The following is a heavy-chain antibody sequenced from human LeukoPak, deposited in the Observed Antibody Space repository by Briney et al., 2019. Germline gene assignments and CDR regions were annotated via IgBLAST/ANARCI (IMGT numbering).Heavy chain of an antibody. Sequence: GGSLRLSCAASGFTFGNYNMNWVRQAPGKGLEWVSSISGSGNYIYYADSVKGRFTISRDNAKNSLFLEMNSLRVEDTAVYYCARDEVATISDYWGQGALVTVSS. D-gene: IGHD5-12*01. CDR1: GFTFGNYN. J-gene: IGHJ4*02. V-gene: IGHV3-21*01. CDR3: ARDEVATISDY. CDR2: ISGSGNYI.